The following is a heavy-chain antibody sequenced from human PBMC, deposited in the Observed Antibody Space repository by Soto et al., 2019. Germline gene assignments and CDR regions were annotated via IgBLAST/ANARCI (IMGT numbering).Heavy chain of an antibody. Sequence: QLQLQESGPGLVKPSETLSLTCTVSGGSISSSSYYWGWIRQPPGKGLEWIGSIYYSGSTYYNPSLKRRVPLSVDTSKNQFSLKLSSVTAADTAVYYCARLGITMVRGVIIDYYGMDVWGQGTTVTVSS. CDR3: ARLGITMVRGVIIDYYGMDV. CDR1: GGSISSSSYY. V-gene: IGHV4-39*01. CDR2: IYYSGST. D-gene: IGHD3-10*01. J-gene: IGHJ6*02.